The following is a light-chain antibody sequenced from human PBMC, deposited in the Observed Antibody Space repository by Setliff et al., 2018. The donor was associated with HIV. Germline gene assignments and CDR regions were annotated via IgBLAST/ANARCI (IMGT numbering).Light chain of an antibody. J-gene: IGLJ1*01. CDR1: TSDIGNFNL. CDR3: QSYDSSLSGYV. CDR2: EVS. Sequence: QSALTQPASVSGSPGQSITISCTGTTSDIGNFNLVSWYQQHPGKAPKLMICEVSKRPSGVPDRFSDSKSGTSASLAISGLQAEDEADYYCQSYDSSLSGYVFGTGTKGTVL. V-gene: IGLV2-23*02.